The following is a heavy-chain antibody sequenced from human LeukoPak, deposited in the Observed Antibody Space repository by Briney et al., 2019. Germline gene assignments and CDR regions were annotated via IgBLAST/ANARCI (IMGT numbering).Heavy chain of an antibody. Sequence: QTGGSLRLSCAASGFTFSSYGMRWVRQAPGKGLEWVAVISYDGSNKYYADSVKGRFTISRDNSKNTLYLQMNSLRAEDTAVYYCATDTSTRRFLEWLFPLYYYYYGMDVWGQGTTVTVSS. CDR2: ISYDGSNK. V-gene: IGHV3-30*03. CDR3: ATDTSTRRFLEWLFPLYYYYYGMDV. J-gene: IGHJ6*02. D-gene: IGHD3-3*01. CDR1: GFTFSSYG.